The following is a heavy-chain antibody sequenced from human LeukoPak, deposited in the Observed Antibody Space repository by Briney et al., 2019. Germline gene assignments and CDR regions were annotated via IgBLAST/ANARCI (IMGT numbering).Heavy chain of an antibody. CDR1: GFTFSSFW. J-gene: IGHJ4*02. Sequence: PGGSLRLSCAGSGFTFSSFWMTWVRQAPGKGLEWVANIKQDGSEKYYVDSVKGRFTISRDNARNSLYLQMNSLRAEDTAVYSCARGTVTAPDYWGQGTLVTVSS. CDR2: IKQDGSEK. V-gene: IGHV3-7*05. D-gene: IGHD4-17*01. CDR3: ARGTVTAPDY.